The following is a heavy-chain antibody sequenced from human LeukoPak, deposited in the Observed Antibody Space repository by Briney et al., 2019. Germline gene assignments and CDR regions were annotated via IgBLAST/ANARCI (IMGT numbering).Heavy chain of an antibody. Sequence: ASVKVPCKASGYTFSTYGITWVRQAPGQGLEWMGWISVHNGNTDYAKKFQGRVTMTTDTSTNTAYMELRTLRSDDTAVYYCAREGNYDFWRGYTRPYYYYGMDVWGQGTAVTVSS. CDR2: ISVHNGNT. CDR3: AREGNYDFWRGYTRPYYYYGMDV. CDR1: GYTFSTYG. J-gene: IGHJ6*02. V-gene: IGHV1-18*01. D-gene: IGHD3-3*01.